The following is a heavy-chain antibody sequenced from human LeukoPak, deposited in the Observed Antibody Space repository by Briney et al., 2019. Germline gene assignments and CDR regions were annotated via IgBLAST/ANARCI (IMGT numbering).Heavy chain of an antibody. CDR2: IYYSGST. Sequence: SETLSLTCTVSGGSISSGDYYWSWIRQPPGKGLEWIGYIYYSGSTYYNPSLKSRVTISVDTSKNQFSLKLSSVTAADTAVYYCARTSRGYCSSTSCYFYYYYCCMDVWGKGTTVTVSS. J-gene: IGHJ6*03. D-gene: IGHD2-2*03. CDR1: GGSISSGDYY. CDR3: ARTSRGYCSSTSCYFYYYYCCMDV. V-gene: IGHV4-30-4*08.